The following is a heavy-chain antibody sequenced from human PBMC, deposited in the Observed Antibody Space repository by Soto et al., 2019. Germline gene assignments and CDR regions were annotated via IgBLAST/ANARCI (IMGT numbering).Heavy chain of an antibody. CDR3: ARGVTTVTTTPPGWFDT. CDR2: IYYSGST. D-gene: IGHD4-17*01. V-gene: IGHV4-31*03. J-gene: IGHJ5*02. CDR1: GGSISSGGYY. Sequence: SETLSLTCTVSGGSISSGGYYWSWIRQHPGKGLEWIGYIYYSGSTYYNPSLKSRVTISVDTSKNQLSLKLSSVTAADTAVYYCARGVTTVTTTPPGWFDTWGQGTLVTVSS.